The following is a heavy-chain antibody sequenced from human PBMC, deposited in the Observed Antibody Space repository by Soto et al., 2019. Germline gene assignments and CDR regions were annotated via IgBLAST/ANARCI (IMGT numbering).Heavy chain of an antibody. V-gene: IGHV3-33*01. J-gene: IGHJ6*02. Sequence: GGSLRLSCAASGFTFSSYGMHWVRQAPGKGLEWVAVIWYDGSNKYYADSVKGRFTISRDNSKNTLYLQMNSLRAEGTAVYYCARVQTRSYDILTGYPTGGMDVWGQGTTVTVSS. CDR3: ARVQTRSYDILTGYPTGGMDV. D-gene: IGHD3-9*01. CDR1: GFTFSSYG. CDR2: IWYDGSNK.